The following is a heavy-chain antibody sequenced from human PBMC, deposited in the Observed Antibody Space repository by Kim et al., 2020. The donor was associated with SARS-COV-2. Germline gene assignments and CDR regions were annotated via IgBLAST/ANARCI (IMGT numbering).Heavy chain of an antibody. CDR1: GGTFSSYA. D-gene: IGHD6-19*01. V-gene: IGHV1-69*13. CDR3: ARASFLYSSGWYTGFDY. Sequence: SVKVSCKASGGTFSSYAISWVRQAPGQGLEWMGGIIPIFGTANYAQKFQGRVTITEDESTTTAYMEVSSLRSEDTAVYYCARASFLYSSGWYTGFDYWGQGTLVTVSS. J-gene: IGHJ4*02. CDR2: IIPIFGTA.